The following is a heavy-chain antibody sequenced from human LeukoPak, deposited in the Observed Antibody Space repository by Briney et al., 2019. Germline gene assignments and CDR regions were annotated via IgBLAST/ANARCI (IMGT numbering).Heavy chain of an antibody. V-gene: IGHV3-30-3*01. CDR2: ISYDGSNK. Sequence: GGSLRLSRAASGFTFSSYAMHWVRQAPGKGLEWVAVISYDGSNKYYADSVKGRFTISRDNSKNTLYLQMNSLRAEDTAVYYCARDPRYSSSWYYFDYWGQGTLVTVSS. CDR3: ARDPRYSSSWYYFDY. D-gene: IGHD6-13*01. J-gene: IGHJ4*02. CDR1: GFTFSSYA.